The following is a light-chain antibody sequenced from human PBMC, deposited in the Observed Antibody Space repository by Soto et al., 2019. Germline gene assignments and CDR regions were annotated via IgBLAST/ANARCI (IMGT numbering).Light chain of an antibody. CDR3: QQANSPPLT. CDR2: SAS. J-gene: IGKJ4*01. CDR1: QRISGW. V-gene: IGKV1-12*01. Sequence: DIKMSQSPSTLCAYVGDTVTITCRASQRISGWLAWHQQKPGKAPNLLIFSASTLQSAVPSRFSGSGSGTEFTLTISNLQPEDFATYYCQQANSPPLTFGGGTKVDIK.